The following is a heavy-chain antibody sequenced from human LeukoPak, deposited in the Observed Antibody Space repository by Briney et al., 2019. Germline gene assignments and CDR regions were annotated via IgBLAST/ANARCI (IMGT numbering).Heavy chain of an antibody. CDR1: VFTPCESL. V-gene: IGHV3-7*01. D-gene: IGHD3-22*01. CDR2: IYIEGSEM. J-gene: IGHJ2*01. CDR3: ARDQGSMIVVRTTNWYFDL. Sequence: GSPRLSPAPSVFTPCESLIRCGSDAPQERGWSGSNIYIEGSEMCYRDSVKGRFTISRDNGKNSLYLQINRLRADDTAVYYCARDQGSMIVVRTTNWYFDLWGRGTLVTVSS.